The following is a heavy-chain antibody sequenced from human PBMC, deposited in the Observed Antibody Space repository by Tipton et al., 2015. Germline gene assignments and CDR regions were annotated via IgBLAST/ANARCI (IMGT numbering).Heavy chain of an antibody. D-gene: IGHD6-6*01. CDR3: AREAYSSSGLIFDY. J-gene: IGHJ4*02. CDR1: GASLSNYY. CDR2: IYSSGST. V-gene: IGHV4-59*01. Sequence: TLSLTCTVSGASLSNYYWNWIRQPPGKGLEWIGYIYSSGSTNYAPSLESRVTMSIDTSKNQFSLKLRSVTAADTAVYYCAREAYSSSGLIFDYWGQGTLVTVSS.